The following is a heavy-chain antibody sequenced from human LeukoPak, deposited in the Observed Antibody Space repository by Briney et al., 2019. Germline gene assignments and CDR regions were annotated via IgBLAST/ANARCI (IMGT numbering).Heavy chain of an antibody. V-gene: IGHV4-39*01. Sequence: PSETLSLTCTVSGGXFSSTTYYWSWIRQPPGKGLQWIASINYSGSTYYNPSLKSRVTISVDTSENQFSLKLSSVTVADTAVYYCARYVVYGSGKYYFDYWGQGTLVTVSS. CDR2: INYSGST. D-gene: IGHD3-10*01. CDR3: ARYVVYGSGKYYFDY. J-gene: IGHJ4*02. CDR1: GGXFSSTTYY.